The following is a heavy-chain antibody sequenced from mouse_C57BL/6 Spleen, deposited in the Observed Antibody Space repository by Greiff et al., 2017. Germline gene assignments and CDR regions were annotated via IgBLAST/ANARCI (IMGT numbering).Heavy chain of an antibody. CDR1: GFTFSSYG. CDR3: ARHGTTVVVWYFDV. CDR2: ISSGGSYT. V-gene: IGHV5-6*02. J-gene: IGHJ1*03. Sequence: DVKLVESGGDLVKPGGSLKLSCAASGFTFSSYGMSWVRQTPDKRLEWVATISSGGSYTYYPDSVKGRFTISRDNAKNTLNLQMSRLKSEDIASDYCARHGTTVVVWYFDVWGTGTTVTVAS. D-gene: IGHD1-1*01.